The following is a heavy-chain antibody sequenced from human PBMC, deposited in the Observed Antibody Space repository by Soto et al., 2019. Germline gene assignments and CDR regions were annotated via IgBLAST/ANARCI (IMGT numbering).Heavy chain of an antibody. CDR2: IYYSGST. CDR3: ARDTAYYDSSGYKYGLDT. D-gene: IGHD3-22*01. J-gene: IGHJ5*02. V-gene: IGHV4-61*01. CDR1: GDSVRRGSYY. Sequence: KTSETLSLTCTVSGDSVRRGSYYWSWIRQPPGKGLEWIGHIYYSGSTEYNPSLKSRVTISLNTSKNQFSLTLSSVTATDTAVYFCARDTAYYDSSGYKYGLDTWGQGTLVTVSS.